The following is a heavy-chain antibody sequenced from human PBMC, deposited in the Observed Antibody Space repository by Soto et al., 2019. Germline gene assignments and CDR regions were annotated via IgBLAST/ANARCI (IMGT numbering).Heavy chain of an antibody. Sequence: EVQLVESGGGLVQPGGSLRLSCAASGFTFSSYEMNWVRQAPGKGLEWVSYISSSGSTIYYADSVKGRFTISRDNAKNSLYLQMNSLRAEDTAVYYCARDCKPYVFWSRVRHRDAFDIWGQGTMVTVSS. J-gene: IGHJ3*02. CDR3: ARDCKPYVFWSRVRHRDAFDI. CDR1: GFTFSSYE. D-gene: IGHD3-3*01. V-gene: IGHV3-48*03. CDR2: ISSSGSTI.